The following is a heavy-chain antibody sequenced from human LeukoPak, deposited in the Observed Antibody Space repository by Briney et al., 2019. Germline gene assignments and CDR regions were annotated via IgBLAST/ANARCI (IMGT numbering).Heavy chain of an antibody. V-gene: IGHV1-46*01. J-gene: IGHJ4*02. Sequence: ASVKVSCKASGYTFSSYYMHWVRQAPGQGLEWMGIINPSGGSPSYAQKFQGRVTMTRDMSTSTVYMYLSSLRSEDTAVYYCARDFYGSGRHPDYWGQGTLVTVSS. D-gene: IGHD3-10*01. CDR3: ARDFYGSGRHPDY. CDR1: GYTFSSYY. CDR2: INPSGGSP.